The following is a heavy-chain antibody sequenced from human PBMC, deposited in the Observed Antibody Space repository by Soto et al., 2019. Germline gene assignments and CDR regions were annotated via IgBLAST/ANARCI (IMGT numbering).Heavy chain of an antibody. Sequence: QVQLVQSGAEVKKPGASVKVSCKASGYTFTSYGISWVRQAPGQGLEWMGWISAYNGNTNYAQKLQGRVTMTTDTATSTAYMELRSLRSDDTAVYYCARAGSSWYQIDYYYYYGIDVWGQGTTVTVSS. J-gene: IGHJ6*02. CDR3: ARAGSSWYQIDYYYYYGIDV. V-gene: IGHV1-18*01. CDR2: ISAYNGNT. CDR1: GYTFTSYG. D-gene: IGHD6-13*01.